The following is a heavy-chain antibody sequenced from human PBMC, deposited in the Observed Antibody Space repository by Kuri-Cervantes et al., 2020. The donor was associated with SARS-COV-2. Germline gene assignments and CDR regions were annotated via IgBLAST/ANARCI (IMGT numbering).Heavy chain of an antibody. D-gene: IGHD3-10*01. V-gene: IGHV3-7*03. CDR3: AKDFGTMVQGVIDY. CDR1: GFTFSSYW. Sequence: GESLKISCAASGFTFSSYWMSWVRQAPGKGLEWVANIKQDGSEKYYVDSVKGRFTISRDNAKNSLYLQMNSLRAEDTALYYCAKDFGTMVQGVIDYWGQGTLVTVSS. CDR2: IKQDGSEK. J-gene: IGHJ4*02.